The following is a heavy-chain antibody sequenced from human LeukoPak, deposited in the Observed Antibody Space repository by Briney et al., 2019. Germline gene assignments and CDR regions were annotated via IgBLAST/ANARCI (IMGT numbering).Heavy chain of an antibody. CDR3: ARLTTVTAFLDY. CDR2: IYYSGST. CDR1: GGSISSYY. V-gene: IGHV4-59*08. J-gene: IGHJ4*02. Sequence: SETLFLTCTVSGGSISSYYWSWIRQPPGKGLEWIGYIYYSGSTNYNPSLKSRVTISVDTSKNQFSLKLSSVTAADTAVYYCARLTTVTAFLDYWGQGTLVTVSS. D-gene: IGHD4-17*01.